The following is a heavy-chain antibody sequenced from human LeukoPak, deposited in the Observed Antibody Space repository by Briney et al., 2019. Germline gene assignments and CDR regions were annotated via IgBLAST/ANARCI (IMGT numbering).Heavy chain of an antibody. V-gene: IGHV4-59*08. CDR2: VYYSGYS. J-gene: IGHJ4*02. CDR3: ARHPSVAGTKGGFDH. CDR1: GGSITSYY. Sequence: SETLSLTCTVSGGSITSYYWAWLRQPPEKGLEWIGYVYYSGYSNYNPSLKSRVTISVDTSKNQFSLKLSSVTAADTAVYYCARHPSVAGTKGGFDHWGQGTLVTVSS. D-gene: IGHD6-19*01.